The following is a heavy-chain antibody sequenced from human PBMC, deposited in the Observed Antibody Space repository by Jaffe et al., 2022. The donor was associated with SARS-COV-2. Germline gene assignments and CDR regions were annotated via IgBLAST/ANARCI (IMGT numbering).Heavy chain of an antibody. CDR2: FYNGVNT. CDR1: GLTVSNNY. Sequence: EVQLVESGGGLIQPGGSLRLSCAASGLTVSNNYMSWVRQAPGKGLEWVSVFYNGVNTYYADSVKGRFTISRDNSKNTLYLQMNSLRAEDTAIYYCARVGSGNWYGFSDYWGQGTLVTVSS. D-gene: IGHD6-13*01. CDR3: ARVGSGNWYGFSDY. J-gene: IGHJ4*02. V-gene: IGHV3-53*01.